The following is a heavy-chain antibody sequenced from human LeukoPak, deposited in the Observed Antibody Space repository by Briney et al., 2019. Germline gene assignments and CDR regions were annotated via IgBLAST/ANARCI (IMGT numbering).Heavy chain of an antibody. D-gene: IGHD4-17*01. V-gene: IGHV4-39*01. CDR1: GGSISSSSYY. CDR2: IYYSWST. J-gene: IGHJ4*02. Sequence: SETLSLTCTVSGGSISSSSYYWGWIRQPPGKGLEWIGSIYYSWSTYYNPSLKGRVTISVDTSKNQFSLKLSSVTAADTAVYYCARCNGDFSYYFDYWGQGTLVTVSS. CDR3: ARCNGDFSYYFDY.